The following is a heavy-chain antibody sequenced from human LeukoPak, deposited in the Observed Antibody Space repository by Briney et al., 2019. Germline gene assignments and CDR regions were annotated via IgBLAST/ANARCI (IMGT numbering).Heavy chain of an antibody. CDR3: AKDRLRGYSYGLSDY. D-gene: IGHD5-18*01. J-gene: IGHJ4*02. V-gene: IGHV3-33*06. CDR2: IWYDGSKK. Sequence: GGSLRLSCAASGFTFSSYGLDWVRQAEGKGMEWGGVIWYDGSKKKYAEWVKGRFTISRDNSKNTLYLQMNSLRAEDTAVYYCAKDRLRGYSYGLSDYWGQGTLVTVSS. CDR1: GFTFSSYG.